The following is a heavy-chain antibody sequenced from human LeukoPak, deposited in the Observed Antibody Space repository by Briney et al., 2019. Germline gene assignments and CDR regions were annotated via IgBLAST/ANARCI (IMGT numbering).Heavy chain of an antibody. CDR3: ASSNWNDGGVGFDP. CDR1: GGSISSYY. CDR2: IYTSGST. J-gene: IGHJ5*02. Sequence: PSETLSLTCTVSGGSISSYYWSWIRQPAGKGLEWIGRIYTSGSTNYNPSLESRVTMSVDTSKNQFSLKLSSVTAADTAVYYCASSNWNDGGVGFDPWGQGTLVTVSS. D-gene: IGHD1-1*01. V-gene: IGHV4-4*07.